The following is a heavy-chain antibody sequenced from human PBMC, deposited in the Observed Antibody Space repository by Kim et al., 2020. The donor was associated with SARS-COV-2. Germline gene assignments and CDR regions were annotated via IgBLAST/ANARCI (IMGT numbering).Heavy chain of an antibody. CDR2: ST. CDR3: AREGGDGFDY. Sequence: STYYNPSLKSRVTISVDTSKNQFSLKLSSVTAADTAVYYCAREGGDGFDYWGQGTLVTVSS. J-gene: IGHJ4*02. V-gene: IGHV4-39*07. D-gene: IGHD2-21*01.